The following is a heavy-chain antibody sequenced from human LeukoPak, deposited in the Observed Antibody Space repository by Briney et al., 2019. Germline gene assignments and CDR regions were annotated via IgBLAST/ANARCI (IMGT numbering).Heavy chain of an antibody. D-gene: IGHD3-3*01. CDR1: GFTVNSNY. J-gene: IGHJ3*01. CDR3: AKSATSHTIFDV. CDR2: IRYDGTTK. V-gene: IGHV3-30*02. Sequence: GGSLRLSCAASGFTVNSNYLSWVRQAPGKGLEWVAFIRYDGTTKNYADSVKGRFAISRDNSKNTLYLQMNSLRAEDTAVYYCAKSATSHTIFDVWGQGTMVTVSS.